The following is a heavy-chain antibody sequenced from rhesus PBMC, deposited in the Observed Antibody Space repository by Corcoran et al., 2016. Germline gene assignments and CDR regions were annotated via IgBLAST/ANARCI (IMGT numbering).Heavy chain of an antibody. CDR2: ISDSGST. CDR3: ASFRKRAVPLGDY. Sequence: QVQLQESGPGLVKPSETLALTCAVSGCSISSSYYYWSWFRQAPGKGLEWIGYISDSGSTSYNPSLKSRVTISRDTSKNQFSLKLSSVTAADTAVYYCASFRKRAVPLGDYWGQGVLVTVSS. J-gene: IGHJ4*01. D-gene: IGHD2-15*01. CDR1: GCSISSSYYY. V-gene: IGHV4-122*02.